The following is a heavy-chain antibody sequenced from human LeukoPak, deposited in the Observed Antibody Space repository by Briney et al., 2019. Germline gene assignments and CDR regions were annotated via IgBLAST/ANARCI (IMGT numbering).Heavy chain of an antibody. V-gene: IGHV1-46*01. CDR3: ATLLGATPYYFDY. D-gene: IGHD1-26*01. CDR1: GYTFTSYY. J-gene: IGHJ4*02. Sequence: ASVKVSCKTSGYTFTSYYIHWVRQAPGQGLEWMGIINPSGGSTSYAQKFQGRVTMTEDTSTDTAYMELSSLRSEDTAVYYCATLLGATPYYFDYWGQGTLVTVSS. CDR2: INPSGGST.